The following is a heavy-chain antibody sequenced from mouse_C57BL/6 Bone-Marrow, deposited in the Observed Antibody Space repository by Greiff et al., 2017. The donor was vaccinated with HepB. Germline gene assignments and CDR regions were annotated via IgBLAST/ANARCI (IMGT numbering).Heavy chain of an antibody. V-gene: IGHV1-61*01. CDR2: IYPSDSET. CDR1: GYTFTSYW. D-gene: IGHD2-1*01. CDR3: ARFGYGNFDWYFDV. Sequence: QVQLQQPGAELVRPGSSVKLSCKASGYTFTSYWMDWVKQRPGQGLEWIGNIYPSDSETHYNQKFKDKATLTVDKSSSTAYMQLSSLTSGASAVYFRARFGYGNFDWYFDVWGTGTTVTVSS. J-gene: IGHJ1*03.